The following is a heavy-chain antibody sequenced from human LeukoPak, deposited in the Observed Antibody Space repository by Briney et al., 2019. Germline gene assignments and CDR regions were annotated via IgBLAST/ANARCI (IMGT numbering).Heavy chain of an antibody. Sequence: ASVKVSCKASGYTFTSYYMHWVRQAPGQGLEWMGIINPSGGSTSYAQKFQGRVTMTRDMSTSTVYMELSSLRSEDTAVYYCARDQADYGDYRSFDYWGQGTLVTVSS. CDR2: INPSGGST. CDR3: ARDQADYGDYRSFDY. V-gene: IGHV1-46*01. CDR1: GYTFTSYY. D-gene: IGHD4-17*01. J-gene: IGHJ4*02.